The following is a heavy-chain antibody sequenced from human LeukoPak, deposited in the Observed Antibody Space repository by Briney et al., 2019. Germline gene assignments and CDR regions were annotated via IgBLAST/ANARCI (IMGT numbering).Heavy chain of an antibody. CDR2: FDPEDGET. CDR3: ATAPPHYYDSSGYYHPFDY. CDR1: GYTFTSYY. D-gene: IGHD3-22*01. V-gene: IGHV1-24*01. J-gene: IGHJ4*02. Sequence: ASVKVSCKASGYTFTSYYMHWVRQAPGKGLEWMGGFDPEDGETIYAQKFQGRVTMTEDTSTDTAYMELSSLGSEDTAVYYCATAPPHYYDSSGYYHPFDYWGQGTLVTVSS.